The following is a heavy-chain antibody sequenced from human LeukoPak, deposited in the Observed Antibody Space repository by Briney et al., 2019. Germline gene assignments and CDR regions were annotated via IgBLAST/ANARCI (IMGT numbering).Heavy chain of an antibody. J-gene: IGHJ6*03. D-gene: IGHD2-8*01. CDR3: ATRYCTIPACRASSYHCMDN. CDR2: IQQHGRET. V-gene: IGHV3-7*01. Sequence: GGSLRLSCEGSGFTFSNYWMSWVRQAPGKGLEWVANIQQHGRETYYGDSVKGRFTISRDNAKNSLYLQLNSLGAEDTAVYYCATRYCTIPACRASSYHCMDNWGKGTTVTVSS. CDR1: GFTFSNYW.